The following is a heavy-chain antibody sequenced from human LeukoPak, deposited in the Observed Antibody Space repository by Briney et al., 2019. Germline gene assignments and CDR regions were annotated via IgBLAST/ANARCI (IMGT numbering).Heavy chain of an antibody. V-gene: IGHV3-64D*06. J-gene: IGHJ4*02. CDR1: GFVFSIYT. CDR2: ISGSGNGGSI. D-gene: IGHD3-16*01. Sequence: GGSLRLSCSASGFVFSIYTMYWVRQAAGKGREYVSTISGSGNGGSIYYADSVKGRFTISRDDSKSILYLQMNGLRSEDTAVYYCVKDFGRVRGTPDSWGQGTLVTVSS. CDR3: VKDFGRVRGTPDS.